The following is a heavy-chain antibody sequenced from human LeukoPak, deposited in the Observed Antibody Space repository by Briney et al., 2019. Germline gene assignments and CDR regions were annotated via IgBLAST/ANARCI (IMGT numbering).Heavy chain of an antibody. CDR2: INPSGGST. J-gene: IGHJ6*03. Sequence: ASVKVSCKASGYTFTSHYMHWVRQAPGQGLEWMGIINPSGGSTSYAQKFQGRVTMTRDMSTSTVYMELSSLRSEDTAVYYCARDKGGGSYFNYYYYMDVWGKGTTVTVSS. D-gene: IGHD1-26*01. CDR1: GYTFTSHY. V-gene: IGHV1-46*01. CDR3: ARDKGGGSYFNYYYYMDV.